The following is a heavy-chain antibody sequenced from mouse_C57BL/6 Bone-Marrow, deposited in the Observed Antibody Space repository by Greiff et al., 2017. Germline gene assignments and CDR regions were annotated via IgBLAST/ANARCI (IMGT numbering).Heavy chain of an antibody. CDR3: ARSYGNPFAY. D-gene: IGHD2-1*01. Sequence: QVQLQQPGAELVMPGASVKLSCKASGYTFTSYWMHWVKQRPGQGLEWIGEIDPSDSYTNYNQKFKGKSTLTVDKSSSTAYMQLSSLTSEDSAVYYCARSYGNPFAYWGQGTLVTVSA. J-gene: IGHJ3*01. CDR1: GYTFTSYW. CDR2: IDPSDSYT. V-gene: IGHV1-69*01.